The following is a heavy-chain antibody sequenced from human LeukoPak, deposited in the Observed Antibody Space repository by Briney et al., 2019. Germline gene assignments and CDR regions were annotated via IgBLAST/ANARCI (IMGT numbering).Heavy chain of an antibody. J-gene: IGHJ4*02. D-gene: IGHD6-13*01. CDR3: ARGGSWPYYFDY. CDR1: GGSISSSTW. Sequence: SETLSLTCAVSGGSISSSTWWSWVRLPPGKGLEWIGEIFHRGSTNFNPSLKSRLTMSVDESKHEFSLKLTSVTAADTAVYYCARGGSWPYYFDYWGQGTLVTVSS. V-gene: IGHV4-4*02. CDR2: IFHRGST.